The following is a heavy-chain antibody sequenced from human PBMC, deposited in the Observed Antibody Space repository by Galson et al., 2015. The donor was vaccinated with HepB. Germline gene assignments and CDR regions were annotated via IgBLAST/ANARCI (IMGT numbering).Heavy chain of an antibody. CDR3: ARYYGNYRAFDY. CDR2: IWFDGSKD. D-gene: IGHD4-11*01. Sequence: SLRLSCAVSGFTFGDYAMHWVRQAPGKGLEWVALIWFDGSKDYYADSVKGRFAVSRDNFNNILYLQMNSLRAEDTAVYYCARYYGNYRAFDYWGQGTLVTVSS. V-gene: IGHV3-33*04. J-gene: IGHJ4*02. CDR1: GFTFGDYA.